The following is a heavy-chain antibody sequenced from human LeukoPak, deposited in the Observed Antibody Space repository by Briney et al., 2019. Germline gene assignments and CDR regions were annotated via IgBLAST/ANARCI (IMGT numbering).Heavy chain of an antibody. D-gene: IGHD3-16*01. CDR3: ARAYEELYYYYYMDV. J-gene: IGHJ6*03. Sequence: GASVKVSCKASGYTFTSYYMHWVRQATGQGLEWMGWMNPNSGNTGYAQKFQGRVTITRNTSISTAYMELSSLRSEDTAVYYCARAYEELYYYYYMDVWGKGTTVTVSS. CDR2: MNPNSGNT. V-gene: IGHV1-8*03. CDR1: GYTFTSYY.